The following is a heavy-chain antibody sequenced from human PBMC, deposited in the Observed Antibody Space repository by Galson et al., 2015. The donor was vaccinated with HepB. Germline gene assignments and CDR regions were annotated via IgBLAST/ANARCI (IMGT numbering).Heavy chain of an antibody. CDR3: ARGGSVATIWEGFDY. Sequence: SLRLSCAASGFTFSSYGMHWVRQAPGKGLEWVAVIWYDGSNKYYADSVKGRFTISRDNSKNTLYLQMDSLRAEDTAVYYCARGGSVATIWEGFDYWGQGTLVTVSS. CDR1: GFTFSSYG. D-gene: IGHD5-12*01. CDR2: IWYDGSNK. V-gene: IGHV3-33*01. J-gene: IGHJ4*02.